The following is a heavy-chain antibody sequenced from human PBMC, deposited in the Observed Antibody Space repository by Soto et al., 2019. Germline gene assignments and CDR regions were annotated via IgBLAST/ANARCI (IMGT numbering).Heavy chain of an antibody. CDR2: INSDGTTT. CDR1: GFTVSSHW. D-gene: IGHD5-12*01. CDR3: ARSDNGYDV. V-gene: IGHV3-74*01. J-gene: IGHJ4*02. Sequence: ELQLVESGGGSVQHGGSLRLSCAASGFTVSSHWMHWVRQAPGKGLVWVSRINSDGTTTTYADSVKGRFTISRDNAKNTLYLQMNSLRAEDTAVYYCARSDNGYDVWGQGTLVTVSS.